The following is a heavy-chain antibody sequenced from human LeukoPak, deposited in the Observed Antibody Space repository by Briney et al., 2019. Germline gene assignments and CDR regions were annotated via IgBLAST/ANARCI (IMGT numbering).Heavy chain of an antibody. CDR2: IYHSGST. CDR1: GYSISSGYY. CDR3: ARQTRYFDY. V-gene: IGHV4-38-2*02. J-gene: IGHJ4*02. Sequence: SETLSLTCTVSGYSISSGYYWGWIRQPPGKGLEWIGSIYHSGSTYYNPSLKSRVTISVDTSKNQFSLKLSSVTAADTAVYYCARQTRYFDYRGQGTLVTVSS.